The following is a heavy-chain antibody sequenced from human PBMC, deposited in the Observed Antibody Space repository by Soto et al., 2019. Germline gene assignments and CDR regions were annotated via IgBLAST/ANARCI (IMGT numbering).Heavy chain of an antibody. D-gene: IGHD2-21*01. CDR2: IHYSGST. Sequence: SETLFLTCTVSGGSISSGGYYWTWIRQHPGKGLEWIGFIHYSGSTNYNPSLKGRVTMSVDTSKNQFSLKLTSVNTADTAIYYCTRGGDPYKTGHWGQGTLVTVSS. CDR3: TRGGDPYKTGH. V-gene: IGHV4-61*08. CDR1: GGSISSGGYY. J-gene: IGHJ4*02.